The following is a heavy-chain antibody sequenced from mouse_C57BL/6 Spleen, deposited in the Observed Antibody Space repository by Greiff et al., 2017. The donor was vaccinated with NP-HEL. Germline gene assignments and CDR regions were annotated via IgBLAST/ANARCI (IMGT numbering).Heavy chain of an antibody. CDR2: IDPSDSYT. D-gene: IGHD4-1*01. J-gene: IGHJ4*01. Sequence: QVQLQQSGAELVKPGASVKLSCKASGYTFTSYWMQWVKQRPGQGLEWIGEIDPSDSYTNYNLKFKGKATLTVDTSSSTAYMQLSSLTSEDSAVYYCARSGTSYAMDYWGQGTSVTVSS. CDR1: GYTFTSYW. CDR3: ARSGTSYAMDY. V-gene: IGHV1-50*01.